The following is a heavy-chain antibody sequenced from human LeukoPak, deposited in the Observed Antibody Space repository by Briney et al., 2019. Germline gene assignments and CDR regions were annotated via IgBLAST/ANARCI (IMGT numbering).Heavy chain of an antibody. CDR3: ARDYTQLFYYMDV. Sequence: GGSLRLSCAASGFTFSSYWMHWVRQAPGKGLVWVSRINSDGSSASYADSVKGRFTISRDNARNTLYMQTNSLRAEDTAVYYCARDYTQLFYYMDVWGKGTTVTVSS. CDR2: INSDGSSA. D-gene: IGHD1-1*01. CDR1: GFTFSSYW. V-gene: IGHV3-74*01. J-gene: IGHJ6*03.